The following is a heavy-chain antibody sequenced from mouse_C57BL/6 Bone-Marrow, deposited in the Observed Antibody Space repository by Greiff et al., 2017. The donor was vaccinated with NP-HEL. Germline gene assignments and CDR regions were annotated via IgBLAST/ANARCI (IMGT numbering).Heavy chain of an antibody. J-gene: IGHJ2*01. D-gene: IGHD1-1*01. CDR3: AREGGTTVVEGY. V-gene: IGHV1-59*01. CDR2: IDPSDSYT. CDR1: GYTFTSYW. Sequence: QVQLKQPGAELVRPGTSVKLSCKASGYTFTSYWMHWVKQRPGQGLEWIGVIDPSDSYTNYNQKFKGKATLTVDTSSSTAYMQLSSLTSEDSAVYYGAREGGTTVVEGYWGQGTTLTVSA.